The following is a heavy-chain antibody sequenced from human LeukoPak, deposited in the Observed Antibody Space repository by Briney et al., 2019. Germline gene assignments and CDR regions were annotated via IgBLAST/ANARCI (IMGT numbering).Heavy chain of an antibody. V-gene: IGHV4-34*01. Sequence: SETLSLICAVYGGSFSDYYWSWIRQPPGKGLEWIGEINHSGSTNYNPSLKSRVTISVDTSKNQFSLKLSSVTAADTAVYYCARGRVYYDIFTGYYYTLPFDYWGQGTLVTVSS. CDR2: INHSGST. J-gene: IGHJ4*02. CDR1: GGSFSDYY. CDR3: ARGRVYYDIFTGYYYTLPFDY. D-gene: IGHD3-9*01.